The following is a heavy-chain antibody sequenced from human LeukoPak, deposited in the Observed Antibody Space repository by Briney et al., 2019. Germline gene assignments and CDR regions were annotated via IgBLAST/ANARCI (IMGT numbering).Heavy chain of an antibody. Sequence: ASVKVSCKASGYCFTSYYITWVRQAPGQGLEWMGWISAYNGKTNYAPMLQGRVTMATDTSTSTTYKELRSLRSDDTAFYYCARGLYFHDSRGLDYWGRGTLVTVSS. V-gene: IGHV1-18*01. D-gene: IGHD3-22*01. J-gene: IGHJ4*02. CDR2: ISAYNGKT. CDR1: GYCFTSYY. CDR3: ARGLYFHDSRGLDY.